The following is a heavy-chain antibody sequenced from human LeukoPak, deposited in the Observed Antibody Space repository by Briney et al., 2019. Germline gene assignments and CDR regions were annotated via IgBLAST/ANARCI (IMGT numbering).Heavy chain of an antibody. CDR1: GFTFDDYA. J-gene: IGHJ4*02. CDR3: AKDTTFRWNDEEVFDY. CDR2: ISWNSGSI. Sequence: TGGSLRLSCAASGFTFDDYAMHWVRQAPGKGLEWVSGISWNSGSIGYADSVKGRFTISRDNAKNSLYLQMNSLRAEDTALYYCAKDTTFRWNDEEVFDYWGQGTLVTVSS. D-gene: IGHD1-1*01. V-gene: IGHV3-9*01.